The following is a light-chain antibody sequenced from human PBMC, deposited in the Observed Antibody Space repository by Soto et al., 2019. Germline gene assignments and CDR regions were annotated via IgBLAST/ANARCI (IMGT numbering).Light chain of an antibody. J-gene: IGKJ4*01. Sequence: DIQMTQAPSSLSASVGDRVTITCRASQSISRYLNWYQQKPGKAPKLLIYTASSSQSVVPSRFSGSGSGTDFTLTISSLQPEDFATYYCQQRYITPGTFGGGTKVEIK. CDR3: QQRYITPGT. CDR2: TAS. CDR1: QSISRY. V-gene: IGKV1-39*01.